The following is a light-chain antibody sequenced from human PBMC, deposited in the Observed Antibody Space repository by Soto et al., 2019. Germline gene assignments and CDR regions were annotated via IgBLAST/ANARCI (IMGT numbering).Light chain of an antibody. Sequence: EIVLTQSPGTLSLSPGEGATLSCRASQSVSSNYLAWYQQKPGQAPRLLMYGASRRATGIPDRFSGSGSGTDFTLTISRLEPEDFAVYYCQQYGSSGTFGQGTKVDIK. V-gene: IGKV3-20*01. CDR2: GAS. CDR3: QQYGSSGT. CDR1: QSVSSNY. J-gene: IGKJ1*01.